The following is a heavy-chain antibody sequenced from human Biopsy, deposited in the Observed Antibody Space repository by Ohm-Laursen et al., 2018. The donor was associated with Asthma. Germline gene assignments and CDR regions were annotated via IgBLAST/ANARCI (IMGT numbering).Heavy chain of an antibody. CDR2: INHSGST. CDR3: ARDGGLTSYPGTFHI. D-gene: IGHD1-1*01. J-gene: IGHJ3*02. Sequence: SETLSLTWPVYGGSFSGYYWGWIRQPPGKGLEWIGEINHSGSTNYNPSLKSRVTMSVDTSKNQLFLNLSSVTAADTAVYYCARDGGLTSYPGTFHIWGQGTMVTVSS. V-gene: IGHV4-34*01. CDR1: GGSFSGYY.